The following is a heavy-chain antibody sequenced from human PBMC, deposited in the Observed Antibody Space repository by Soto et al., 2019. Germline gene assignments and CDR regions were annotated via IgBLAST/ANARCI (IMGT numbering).Heavy chain of an antibody. CDR2: ISGSGGST. Sequence: HPGGSLRLSCAASGFTFSSYAMSWVRQAPGKGLEWVSAISGSGGSTYYADSVKGRFTISRDNSKNTLYLQMNSLRAEDTAVYYCAKGSDYYYYMDVWGKGTTVTVSS. D-gene: IGHD2-15*01. J-gene: IGHJ6*03. CDR1: GFTFSSYA. CDR3: AKGSDYYYYMDV. V-gene: IGHV3-23*01.